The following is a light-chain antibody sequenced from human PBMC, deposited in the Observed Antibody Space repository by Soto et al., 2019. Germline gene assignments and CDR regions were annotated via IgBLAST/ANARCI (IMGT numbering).Light chain of an antibody. J-gene: IGKJ1*01. CDR3: QQYHKWPLT. CDR2: TTS. CDR1: QSVTSN. Sequence: EIVMTQSPATLSVSPGERAILSCRASQSVTSNLAWYQQKPGQAPRLLIYTTSTRATGTPARFSGSGSQTEFTLTISSLQSEDFAVYYCQQYHKWPLTFGKETKVEIK. V-gene: IGKV3-15*01.